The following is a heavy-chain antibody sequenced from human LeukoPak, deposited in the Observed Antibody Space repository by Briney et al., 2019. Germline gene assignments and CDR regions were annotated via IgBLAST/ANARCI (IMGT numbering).Heavy chain of an antibody. Sequence: PSETLSLTCTVSDDSISYYYWSWIRQPPGKGLEWIGNMYDSGRNNYNPSLKSRVTMSIDTSKNQFYLKLTSVTAADTATYYCAREGNYGDYLPPYDFWGQGTLVTVSS. V-gene: IGHV4-59*13. CDR3: AREGNYGDYLPPYDF. D-gene: IGHD4-17*01. CDR2: MYDSGRN. J-gene: IGHJ4*02. CDR1: DDSISYYY.